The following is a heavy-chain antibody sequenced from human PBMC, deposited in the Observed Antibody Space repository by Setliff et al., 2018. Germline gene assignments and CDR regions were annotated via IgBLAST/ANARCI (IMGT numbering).Heavy chain of an antibody. V-gene: IGHV3-33*03. Sequence: PGGSLRLSCAASGLRLSNSAMHWVRQAAGKGLEWVAVIWYDGSKKYYADSVKGRFTVSRDDSKNTLYLQIDSLRVEDTAMYYCTNLLRSEDYWGQGTLVTVSS. CDR3: TNLLRSEDY. J-gene: IGHJ4*02. CDR1: GLRLSNSA. CDR2: IWYDGSKK.